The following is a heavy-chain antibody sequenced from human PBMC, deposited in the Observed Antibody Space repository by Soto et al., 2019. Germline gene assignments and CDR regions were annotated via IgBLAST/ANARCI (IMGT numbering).Heavy chain of an antibody. CDR3: AASRKLGYCSGGSCSRQYYYYYMDV. V-gene: IGHV1-58*02. CDR1: GFTFTSSA. Sequence: QMQLVQSGPEVKKPGTSVKVSCKASGFTFTSSAMQWVRQARGQRLEWIGWIVVGSGNTNYAQKFQERVTITRDMSTSTAYMELSSLRSEDTAVYYCAASRKLGYCSGGSCSRQYYYYYMDVWGKGTTVTVSS. CDR2: IVVGSGNT. D-gene: IGHD2-15*01. J-gene: IGHJ6*03.